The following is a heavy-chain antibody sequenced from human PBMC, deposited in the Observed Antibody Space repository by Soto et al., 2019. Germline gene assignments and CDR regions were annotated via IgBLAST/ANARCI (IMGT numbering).Heavy chain of an antibody. CDR1: GVTFSNYA. V-gene: IGHV3-23*01. Sequence: PGGSLRLSCTVSGVTFSNYAMNWVRQAPGKGLEWVSSLSGSDGTTYYADSVKGRFIISRDNSKNTLYLLMNSLRAEDTALYYCAKQQADYGSGADTFYFDSWGQGALVTVSS. CDR3: AKQQADYGSGADTFYFDS. D-gene: IGHD3-10*01. CDR2: LSGSDGTT. J-gene: IGHJ4*02.